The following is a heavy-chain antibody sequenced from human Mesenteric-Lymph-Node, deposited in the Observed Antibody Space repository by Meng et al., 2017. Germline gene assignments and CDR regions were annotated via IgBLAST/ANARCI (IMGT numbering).Heavy chain of an antibody. V-gene: IGHV4-59*01. J-gene: IGHJ2*01. D-gene: IGHD1-14*01. CDR3: ARDNRGRIGYWWYFDL. CDR1: GGSTSSSY. CDR2: IYYSGST. Sequence: SETLSPTFTVSGGSTSSSYWSWLRQPPGKGLEWIGYIYYSGSTNYNPSLKSRVTMSISTYRNQFSMRLNSVTAADTAVYYCARDNRGRIGYWWYFDLWGHGTLVTVSS.